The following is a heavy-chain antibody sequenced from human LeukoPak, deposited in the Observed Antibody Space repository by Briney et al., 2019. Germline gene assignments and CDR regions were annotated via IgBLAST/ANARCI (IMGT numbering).Heavy chain of an antibody. CDR3: ATSGKYTNDYYYYMDV. CDR1: GYTLTELS. J-gene: IGHJ6*03. D-gene: IGHD2-2*02. V-gene: IGHV1-24*01. Sequence: GASVKVSCKVSGYTLTELSMHWVRQAPGKGLEWMGGFDPEDGETIYAQKFQGRVTMTEDTSTDTAYMELSSLRSEDTAVYYCATSGKYTNDYYYYMDVWGKGTTVTISS. CDR2: FDPEDGET.